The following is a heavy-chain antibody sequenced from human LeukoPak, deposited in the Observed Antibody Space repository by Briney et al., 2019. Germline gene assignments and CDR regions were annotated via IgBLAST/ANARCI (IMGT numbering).Heavy chain of an antibody. J-gene: IGHJ4*02. CDR2: IYYSGST. CDR3: ARSTTYYDFWSGYRPQNYHFDY. Sequence: SETLSLTCTVSGGSISSHYWSWIRQPPGKGLEWIGYIYYSGSTNYNPSLKSRVTISVDTSKNQFSLKLSSVTAADTAVYYCARSTTYYDFWSGYRPQNYHFDYWGQGTLVTVSS. D-gene: IGHD3-3*01. V-gene: IGHV4-59*11. CDR1: GGSISSHY.